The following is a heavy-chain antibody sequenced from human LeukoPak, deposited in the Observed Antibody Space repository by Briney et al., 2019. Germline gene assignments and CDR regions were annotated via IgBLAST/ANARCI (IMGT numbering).Heavy chain of an antibody. CDR1: GFPFSSYA. CDR3: AKATGYLL. CDR2: ISNSDDST. V-gene: IGHV3-23*01. D-gene: IGHD1-14*01. Sequence: GGSLRLPCAASGFPFSSYAMSWVRQAPGKGLEWVSTISNSDDSTYYADSVKGRFTISRDNSENTLFLRMNSLRAEDTAVYYCAKATGYLLWGQGTLVIVSS. J-gene: IGHJ4*02.